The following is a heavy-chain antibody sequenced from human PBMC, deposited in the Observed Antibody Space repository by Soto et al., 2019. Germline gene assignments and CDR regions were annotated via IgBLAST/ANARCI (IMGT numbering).Heavy chain of an antibody. CDR2: PYYMSKWYN. Sequence: SQTLSLTYAISGDTFSNSIVTWNWIRQSPSIRLEWLDRPYYMSKWYNDYAESVKSRITINPYTSKYQFSLHLNSVTPEDAAVYYFVRLIGNSWLDFWGQGTLVTVSS. CDR1: GDTFSNSIVT. CDR3: VRLIGNSWLDF. J-gene: IGHJ5*01. D-gene: IGHD1-26*01. V-gene: IGHV6-1*01.